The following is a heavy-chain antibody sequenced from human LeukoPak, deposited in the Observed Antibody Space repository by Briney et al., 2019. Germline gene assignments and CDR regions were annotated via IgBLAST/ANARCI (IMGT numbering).Heavy chain of an antibody. CDR3: ARVGNFWSGYTDYYYMDV. Sequence: GGSLRLSCAASGFTFSSYSMNWVRQAPGKGLEWVSSISSSSSYIYYADSVKGRFTISRDNAKNSLYLQMNSLRAEDTAVYYCARVGNFWSGYTDYYYMDVWGKGTTVTVSS. V-gene: IGHV3-21*01. J-gene: IGHJ6*03. CDR2: ISSSSSYI. D-gene: IGHD3-3*01. CDR1: GFTFSSYS.